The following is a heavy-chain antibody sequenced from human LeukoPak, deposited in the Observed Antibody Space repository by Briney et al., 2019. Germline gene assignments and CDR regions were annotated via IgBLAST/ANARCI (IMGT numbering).Heavy chain of an antibody. D-gene: IGHD6-19*01. J-gene: IGHJ4*02. CDR3: AKSEQWLVRSLNDY. Sequence: GSLRLSCVGSGFTFSSHWMGWVRQAPGKGLEWVSAISGSGGSTYYADSVKGRFTISRDNPKNTLYLQMNSLRAEDTAVYYCAKSEQWLVRSLNDYWGQGTLVTVSS. CDR1: GFTFSSHW. CDR2: ISGSGGST. V-gene: IGHV3-23*01.